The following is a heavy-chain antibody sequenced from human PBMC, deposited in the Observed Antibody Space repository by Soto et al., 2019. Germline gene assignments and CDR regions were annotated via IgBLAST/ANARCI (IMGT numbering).Heavy chain of an antibody. V-gene: IGHV3-33*01. J-gene: IGHJ6*02. CDR3: ARTDIVVGVAATLRGYYGMDV. CDR1: GFTFSSYG. Sequence: QVQLVESGGGVVQPGRSLRLSCAASGFTFSSYGMHWVRQAPGKGLEWVAVIWYDGSNKYYADSVKGRFTISRDNSKNTLYLQMNSLRAEDTAVYYCARTDIVVGVAATLRGYYGMDVWGQGTTVTVSS. D-gene: IGHD2-15*01. CDR2: IWYDGSNK.